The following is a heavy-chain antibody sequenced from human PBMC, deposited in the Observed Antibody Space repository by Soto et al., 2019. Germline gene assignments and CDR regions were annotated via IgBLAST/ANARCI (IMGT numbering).Heavy chain of an antibody. V-gene: IGHV1-69*01. CDR3: ARGCSGYTWFNDS. Sequence: QEQLVQSGAGVEKPGSSVRVVCKASGGLFSRYPISWVRQVPGQGLEWMGGIIPVFQTTYYTQRVQGRVTISADESTNTAYKELSSLRSEETAIYYCARGCSGYTWFNDSWGQGTLVSVSS. D-gene: IGHD3-22*01. J-gene: IGHJ4*02. CDR1: GGLFSRYP. CDR2: IIPVFQTT.